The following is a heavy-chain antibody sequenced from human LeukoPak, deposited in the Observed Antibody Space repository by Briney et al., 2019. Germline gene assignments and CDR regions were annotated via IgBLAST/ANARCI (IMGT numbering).Heavy chain of an antibody. J-gene: IGHJ4*02. CDR1: GGSISSSSYY. Sequence: SETLSLTCTVSGGSISSSSYYWGWVRRPPGKGLEWIGSFYYSGSTFYNPSLKSRVTISVDTSKNQFSLKVSSVTAADTAVYYCARHALPGPFDYWGQGTLVTVSS. V-gene: IGHV4-39*01. CDR2: FYYSGST. CDR3: ARHALPGPFDY.